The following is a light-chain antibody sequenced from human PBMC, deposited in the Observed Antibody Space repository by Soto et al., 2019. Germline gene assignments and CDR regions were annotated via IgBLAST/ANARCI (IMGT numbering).Light chain of an antibody. Sequence: AIQMTQSPSSLSASVGDRVTITCRASQGITDDLNWYQQKPGKAPKLLIYAASSSQSGVPPRFSGSGSGTDFILTLTSLQPEDFATYYCQQDHSFPFTFGGGTKVEIK. J-gene: IGKJ4*01. CDR3: QQDHSFPFT. CDR2: AAS. CDR1: QGITDD. V-gene: IGKV1-6*02.